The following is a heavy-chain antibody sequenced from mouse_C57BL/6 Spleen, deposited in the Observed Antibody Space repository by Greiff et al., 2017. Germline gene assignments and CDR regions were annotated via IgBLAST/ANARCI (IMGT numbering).Heavy chain of an antibody. D-gene: IGHD2-2*01. J-gene: IGHJ4*01. CDR1: GYTFTSYW. CDR2: IYPSDSET. Sequence: QVQLQQPGAELVRPGSSVKLSCKASGYTFTSYWMDWVKQRPGQGLEWIGNIYPSDSETHYNQKFKDKATLTGDKSSSTAYMQLSSLTSEDAAVYYGARRRGYLYAMDYWGQGTSVTVSS. V-gene: IGHV1-61*01. CDR3: ARRRGYLYAMDY.